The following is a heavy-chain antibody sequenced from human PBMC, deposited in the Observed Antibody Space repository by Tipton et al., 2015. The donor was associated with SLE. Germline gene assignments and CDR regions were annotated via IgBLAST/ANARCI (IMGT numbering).Heavy chain of an antibody. V-gene: IGHV5-51*03. CDR3: ARTWGEGYFDP. Sequence: QLVQSGAEMKKSGEPLKISCKTSGYSFTEYWISWVRQTPGKGLEWMGIINPSDSDSRYSPSFQGQVTFSADKSTNTAYLQWNSLKVSDTAMYYCARTWGEGYFDPWGQGTLVTVSS. CDR1: GYSFTEYW. D-gene: IGHD2-15*01. CDR2: INPSDSDS. J-gene: IGHJ5*02.